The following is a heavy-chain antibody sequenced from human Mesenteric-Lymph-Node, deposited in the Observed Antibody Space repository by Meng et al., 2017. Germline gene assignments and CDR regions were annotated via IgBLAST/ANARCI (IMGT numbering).Heavy chain of an antibody. Sequence: GRCLRLSCAASAFTLGSDELNWVRQAPGKGLEWVSYISSSGSTIYYADSVKGRFTISRDNAKNSLYLQMNSLRAEDTAVYYCARNAGEDSSSWYLYYYYYYGMDVWGQGTTVTVSS. CDR1: AFTLGSDE. D-gene: IGHD6-13*01. CDR2: ISSSGSTI. CDR3: ARNAGEDSSSWYLYYYYYYGMDV. J-gene: IGHJ6*02. V-gene: IGHV3-48*03.